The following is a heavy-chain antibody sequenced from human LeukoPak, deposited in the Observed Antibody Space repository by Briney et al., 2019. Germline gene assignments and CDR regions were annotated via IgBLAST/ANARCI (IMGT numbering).Heavy chain of an antibody. V-gene: IGHV4-34*01. CDR1: GGSFSGYY. D-gene: IGHD2-21*02. CDR2: INHRGST. J-gene: IGHJ6*03. CDR3: ARAVVVTAIHYYYYYYMDV. Sequence: SETLSLTCAVYGGSFSGYYWSWIRQPPGKGLEWIGEINHRGSTNYNPSLKSRVTISVDTSKNQFSLKLGSVTAADTAVYYCARAVVVTAIHYYYYYYMDVWGKGTTVTVSS.